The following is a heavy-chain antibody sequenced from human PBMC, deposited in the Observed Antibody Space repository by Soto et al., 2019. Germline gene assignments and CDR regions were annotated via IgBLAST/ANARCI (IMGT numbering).Heavy chain of an antibody. Sequence: QLQLQESGSGLVKPSQTLSLTCAVSGGSISSGGYSWSWIRQPPGKGLEWIGYIYHSGSTYYNPSLKSRVTISVDRSKNQFSVKLSSVTAADTAVYYCARVAGCSSTSCYSNWFDPWGQGTLVTVSS. CDR3: ARVAGCSSTSCYSNWFDP. D-gene: IGHD2-2*01. J-gene: IGHJ5*02. CDR1: GGSISSGGYS. V-gene: IGHV4-30-2*01. CDR2: IYHSGST.